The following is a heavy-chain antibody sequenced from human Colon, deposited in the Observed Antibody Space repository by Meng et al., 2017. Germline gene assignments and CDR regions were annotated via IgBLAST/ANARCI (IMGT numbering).Heavy chain of an antibody. J-gene: IGHJ5*02. Sequence: EVRGVGSGGGLVQPGGSLRLPWAASGLPFSDYWMNWGRKVPGKGLGWGARINGDGGSVAYADSVKGRFTISRDNSKSTLYLQMNDLRVDDTAVYYCASLSPPVTEKWIDPWGQGTLVTVSS. CDR1: GLPFSDYW. CDR2: INGDGGSV. CDR3: ASLSPPVTEKWIDP. V-gene: IGHV3-74*01. D-gene: IGHD4-17*01.